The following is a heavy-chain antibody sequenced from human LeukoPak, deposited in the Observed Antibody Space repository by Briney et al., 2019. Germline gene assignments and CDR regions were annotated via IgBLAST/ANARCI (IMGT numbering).Heavy chain of an antibody. D-gene: IGHD6-19*01. V-gene: IGHV4-34*01. Sequence: PSETLSLTCAVYGGSFSGYYWSWIRQPPGKGLEWIGEINHSGSTNYNPSLKSRVTISVDTSKNQFSLTLSSVTAADTAVYYCARGRIAVAGYFDYWGQGTLVTVSS. CDR1: GGSFSGYY. CDR3: ARGRIAVAGYFDY. CDR2: INHSGST. J-gene: IGHJ4*02.